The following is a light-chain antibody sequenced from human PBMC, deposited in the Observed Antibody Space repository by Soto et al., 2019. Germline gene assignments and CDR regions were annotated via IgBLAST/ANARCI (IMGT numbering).Light chain of an antibody. CDR3: CAYAGSSAYV. CDR2: EGS. J-gene: IGLJ1*01. Sequence: QSALDQPASVSGAPGQSITISCTGTSSDVGSYNLVSWYQQHPGKAPKLMIYEGSKRPSGVSNRFSGSKSGNTASLTISGPQAEDEADYYCCAYAGSSAYVFGTGTKVTVL. V-gene: IGLV2-23*01. CDR1: SSDVGSYNL.